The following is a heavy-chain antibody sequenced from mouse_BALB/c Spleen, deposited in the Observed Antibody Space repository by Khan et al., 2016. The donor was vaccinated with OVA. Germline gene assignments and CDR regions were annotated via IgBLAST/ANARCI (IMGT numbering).Heavy chain of an antibody. CDR3: ARIKKIVATYFDY. Sequence: QVQLQQSGAELVKAGASVKMSCKASGYTFTSYWMHWVKQRLGQGLEWFVETNPTNGRTYYNEKFKSKATLTVDKSSSTAYMLLSGPTSDDSAVYYCARIKKIVATYFDYWGQGTTLTVSS. J-gene: IGHJ2*01. V-gene: IGHV1S81*02. CDR1: GYTFTSYW. CDR2: TNPTNGRT. D-gene: IGHD1-1*01.